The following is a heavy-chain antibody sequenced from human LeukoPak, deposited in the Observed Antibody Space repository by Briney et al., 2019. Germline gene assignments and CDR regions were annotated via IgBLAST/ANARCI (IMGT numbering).Heavy chain of an antibody. CDR2: ISAYNGNT. V-gene: IGHV1-18*01. J-gene: IGHJ5*02. CDR1: GYTFISYG. CDR3: ARAVGLHYDSSGYYLGVFDP. D-gene: IGHD3-22*01. Sequence: ASVKVSCKASGYTFISYGINWVRQAPGQGLEWMGWISAYNGNTNYAQKLQGRVTMTTDTSTSTAYMELRSLRSDDTAVYYCARAVGLHYDSSGYYLGVFDPWGQGTLVTVSS.